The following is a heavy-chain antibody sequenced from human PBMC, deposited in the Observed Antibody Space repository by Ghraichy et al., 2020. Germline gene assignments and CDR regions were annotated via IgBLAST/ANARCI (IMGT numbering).Heavy chain of an antibody. CDR1: GGSFSGYY. J-gene: IGHJ6*03. CDR2: INHSGST. CDR3: AKTTNHYYYYMDV. V-gene: IGHV4-34*01. Sequence: SETLSLTCAVYGGSFSGYYWSWIRQPPGKGLEWIGEINHSGSTNYNPSLKSRVTISVDTSKNQFSLKLSSVTAADTAVYYCAKTTNHYYYYMDVWGKGTTVTVSS. D-gene: IGHD4-11*01.